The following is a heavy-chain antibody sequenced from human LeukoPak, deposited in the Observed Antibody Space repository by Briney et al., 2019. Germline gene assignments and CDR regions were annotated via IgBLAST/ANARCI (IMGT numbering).Heavy chain of an antibody. CDR2: INPSSGGT. J-gene: IGHJ5*02. Sequence: ASVKASCKASGGTFSSYAISWVRQAPGQGLEWMGRINPSSGGTNFAQKFQGRVTMTRDTSISTAYVELTGLRSDDTAVYYCARDSDTNGGGSWGQGTLVTVSS. CDR1: GGTFSSYA. V-gene: IGHV1-2*06. CDR3: ARDSDTNGGGS. D-gene: IGHD2-8*01.